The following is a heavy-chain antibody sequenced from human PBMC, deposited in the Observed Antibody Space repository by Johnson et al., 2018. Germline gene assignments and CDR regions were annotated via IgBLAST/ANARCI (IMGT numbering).Heavy chain of an antibody. CDR3: ARAGGVGNDAFDI. D-gene: IGHD2-8*02. V-gene: IGHV3-30-3*01. CDR1: GFSFSSYA. Sequence: QVQLVQSGGGVVQPGRSLRLSCAASGFSFSSYAILWVRQAPGKGLAWVALISHDGSNKYYADSVKGRFTISRDNSKNTLYLQINSLRAEVTAVYYCARAGGVGNDAFDIWGQGTMVTVSS. CDR2: ISHDGSNK. J-gene: IGHJ3*02.